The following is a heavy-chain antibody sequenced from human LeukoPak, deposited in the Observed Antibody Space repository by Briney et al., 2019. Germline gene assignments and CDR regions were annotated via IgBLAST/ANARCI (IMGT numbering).Heavy chain of an antibody. D-gene: IGHD2-2*01. Sequence: DSLKISCAASGFTCSGYAMSWVRQAPGKGLEWVSAISGSGSSTYYADSVKGRFTISRDNSKNTLYLQMNSLRAEDTAVYYCAKALCSSTSCSFDYWGQGTLVTVSS. J-gene: IGHJ4*02. CDR1: GFTCSGYA. CDR2: ISGSGSST. V-gene: IGHV3-23*01. CDR3: AKALCSSTSCSFDY.